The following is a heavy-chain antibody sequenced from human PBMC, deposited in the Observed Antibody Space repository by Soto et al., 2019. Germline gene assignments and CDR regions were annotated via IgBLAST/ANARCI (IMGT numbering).Heavy chain of an antibody. CDR3: ARDPSSPYDFWSGNWFDP. V-gene: IGHV3-30-3*01. J-gene: IGHJ5*02. CDR2: ISYDGSNK. CDR1: GFTFSSYA. D-gene: IGHD3-3*01. Sequence: GGSLRLSCAASGFTFSSYAMHWVRQAPGKGLEWVAVISYDGSNKYYADSVKGRFTISRDNSKNTLYLQMNSLRAEDTAVYYCARDPSSPYDFWSGNWFDPWDQGTLVTVSS.